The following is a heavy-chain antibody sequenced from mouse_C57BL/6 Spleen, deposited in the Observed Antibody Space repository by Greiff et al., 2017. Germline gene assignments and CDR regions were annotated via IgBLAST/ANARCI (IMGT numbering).Heavy chain of an antibody. Sequence: EVQLQESGGGLVQPGGSLKLSCAASGFTFSDYYMYWVRQTPEKRLEWVAYISNGGGSTYYPDTVKGRFTISRDNAKNTLYLQMSRLKSEDTAMYYCARHDVTTVNYAMDYWGQGTSVTVSS. CDR3: ARHDVTTVNYAMDY. J-gene: IGHJ4*01. D-gene: IGHD1-1*01. CDR1: GFTFSDYY. CDR2: ISNGGGST. V-gene: IGHV5-12*01.